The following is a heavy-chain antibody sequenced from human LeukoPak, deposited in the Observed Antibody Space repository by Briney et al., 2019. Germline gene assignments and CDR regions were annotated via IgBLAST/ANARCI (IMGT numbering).Heavy chain of an antibody. J-gene: IGHJ5*02. Sequence: GASVKVSCKASGYTFTSYYMHWVRQAPGQGLEWMGIINPSGGSTSYAQKFQGRVTMTRDMSTSTVYMELSSLRSEDTAVYYCARDVSTSTIFGVVIESAWFDPWGQGTLVTVSS. V-gene: IGHV1-46*01. D-gene: IGHD3-3*01. CDR1: GYTFTSYY. CDR3: ARDVSTSTIFGVVIESAWFDP. CDR2: INPSGGST.